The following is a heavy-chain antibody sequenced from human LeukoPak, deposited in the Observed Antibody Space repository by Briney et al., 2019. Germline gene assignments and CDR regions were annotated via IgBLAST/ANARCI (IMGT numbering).Heavy chain of an antibody. V-gene: IGHV4-4*02. J-gene: IGHJ3*02. CDR1: GGSISSSNW. D-gene: IGHD3-22*01. Sequence: SETLSLTCAVSGGSISSSNWWSWVRQPPGKGLERIGEIYHSGSTNYNPSLKSRVTISVDKSKNQFSLKLSSVTAADTAVYYCASLALYDSSGGVQVDIWGQGTMVTVSS. CDR3: ASLALYDSSGGVQVDI. CDR2: IYHSGST.